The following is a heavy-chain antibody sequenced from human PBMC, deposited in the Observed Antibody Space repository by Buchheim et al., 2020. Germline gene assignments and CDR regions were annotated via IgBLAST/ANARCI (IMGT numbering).Heavy chain of an antibody. V-gene: IGHV3-30*18. CDR3: AKDYGGNSHYYGMDV. CDR2: ISYDGSNK. J-gene: IGHJ6*02. Sequence: QVQLVESGGGVVQPGRSLRLSCAASGFTFSSYGMHWVRQAPGKGLEWVAVISYDGSNKYYADSVKGRFTISRDNSKNTLYLQMNRLRAEDTAVYYCAKDYGGNSHYYGMDVWGQGTT. D-gene: IGHD4-23*01. CDR1: GFTFSSYG.